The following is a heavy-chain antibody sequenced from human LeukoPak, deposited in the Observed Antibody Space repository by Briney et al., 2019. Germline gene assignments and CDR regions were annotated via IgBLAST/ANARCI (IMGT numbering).Heavy chain of an antibody. J-gene: IGHJ1*01. CDR3: AEDFYGDKERPFEYFQY. Sequence: GGSLRLSCAASGFTFSNYDMTWVRQAPGKGLEWVSAISSGGGTYYADCSKGRFTITSDNSKNTPYLQMNSRRAEDPAVISSAEDFYGDKERPFEYFQYWGQGTLVTVSS. V-gene: IGHV3-23*01. D-gene: IGHD4-23*01. CDR2: ISSGGGT. CDR1: GFTFSNYD.